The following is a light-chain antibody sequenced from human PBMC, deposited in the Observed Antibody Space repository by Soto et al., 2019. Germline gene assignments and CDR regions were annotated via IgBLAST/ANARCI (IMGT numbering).Light chain of an antibody. CDR2: GAS. CDR3: QQYNNWPRT. CDR1: QSVSSN. V-gene: IGKV3-15*01. Sequence: EIVMPQSPATPSVSPGERATLSCRASQSVSSNLAWYQQNPGQAPRLLIYGASTRATGIPARFSGSGSGTEFTLTISSLQSEEFAVYYCQQYNNWPRTVGQGTKV. J-gene: IGKJ1*01.